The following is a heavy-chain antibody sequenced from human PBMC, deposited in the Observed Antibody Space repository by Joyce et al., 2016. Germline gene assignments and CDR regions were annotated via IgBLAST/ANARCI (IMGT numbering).Heavy chain of an antibody. D-gene: IGHD3-10*01. V-gene: IGHV3-7*03. Sequence: EVQLVESGGNLVQPGGSLRLSCAASGFTFSSHWVSWVRQAPGKGLEWVANMNQDGSEKRYVDSVKGRFTISRDNADNSLYLQMNNLRAGDTAMYYCVRDQDYSYSGGPRDCWGQGTLVTVSS. CDR2: MNQDGSEK. CDR1: GFTFSSHW. CDR3: VRDQDYSYSGGPRDC. J-gene: IGHJ4*02.